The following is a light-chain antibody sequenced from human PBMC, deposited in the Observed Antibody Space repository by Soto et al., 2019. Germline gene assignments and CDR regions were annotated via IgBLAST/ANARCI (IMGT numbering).Light chain of an antibody. CDR3: QQYNNWPLT. J-gene: IGKJ5*01. V-gene: IGKV3-15*01. CDR2: GAS. CDR1: QSVSNK. Sequence: EIVMTQSPGTLSVSPGEGATLSCRASQSVSNKLVAWYQQNPGQAPRLLIHGASTRATGIPARFSGSGSGTEFTLTISSLQSEDFAVYYCQQYNNWPLTFGQGTRLEIK.